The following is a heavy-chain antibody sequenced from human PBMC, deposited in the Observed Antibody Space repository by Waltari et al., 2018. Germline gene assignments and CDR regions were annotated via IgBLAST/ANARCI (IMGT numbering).Heavy chain of an antibody. CDR2: IIPIVGTA. J-gene: IGHJ3*02. Sequence: QVQLVQSGAEVKKPGSSVKVSCKASGGTFSSYAISWVRQAPGQGLEWMGGIIPIVGTANYAQKFQGRVTITADESTSTAYMELSSLRSEDTAVYYCARVFVGFYYDSSGLGAFDIWGQGTMVTVSS. D-gene: IGHD3-22*01. V-gene: IGHV1-69*12. CDR3: ARVFVGFYYDSSGLGAFDI. CDR1: GGTFSSYA.